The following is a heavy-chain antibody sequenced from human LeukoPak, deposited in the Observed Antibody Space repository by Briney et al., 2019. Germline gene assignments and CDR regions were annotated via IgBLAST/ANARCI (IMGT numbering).Heavy chain of an antibody. CDR3: ARGYYDILTGYYMAYYFDY. CDR1: GGSISSHY. Sequence: SETLSLTCTVSGGSISSHYGSWIRQPPGKGLEWIGYIYYSGSTNYNPSLKSRVTISVDTSKNQFSLKLSSVTAADTAVYYCARGYYDILTGYYMAYYFDYWGQGTLVTVSS. J-gene: IGHJ4*02. CDR2: IYYSGST. D-gene: IGHD3-9*01. V-gene: IGHV4-59*11.